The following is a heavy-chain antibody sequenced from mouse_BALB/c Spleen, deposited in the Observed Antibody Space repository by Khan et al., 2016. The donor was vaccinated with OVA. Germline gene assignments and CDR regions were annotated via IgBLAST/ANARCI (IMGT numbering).Heavy chain of an antibody. V-gene: IGHV1-77*01. CDR2: IYPGSGNT. J-gene: IGHJ3*01. Sequence: QVQLQQSGPELVKPGTSVKMSCKASGYTFTDYVLTWVKQKSGQGLEWIGEIYPGSGNTYYNEKFKEKATLTADTSSDTAYMQLSSLASEDSAVYFCARGGYGTSGAFWGQGTLVTVSA. CDR3: ARGGYGTSGAF. CDR1: GYTFTDYV. D-gene: IGHD1-1*01.